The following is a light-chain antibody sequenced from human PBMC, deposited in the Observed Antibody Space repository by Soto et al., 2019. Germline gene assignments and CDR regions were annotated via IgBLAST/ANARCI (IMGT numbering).Light chain of an antibody. CDR3: QQSNNWPKT. Sequence: EIVMTQSQATLSVSPGETATLSCRASQSVNSNLAWYQQKPGQAPRLLISDASTRAAGLPARFSGSGSGTEFNLAISSLQSEDFAVYFCQQSNNWPKTFGQGTKVEIK. CDR2: DAS. CDR1: QSVNSN. V-gene: IGKV3-15*01. J-gene: IGKJ1*01.